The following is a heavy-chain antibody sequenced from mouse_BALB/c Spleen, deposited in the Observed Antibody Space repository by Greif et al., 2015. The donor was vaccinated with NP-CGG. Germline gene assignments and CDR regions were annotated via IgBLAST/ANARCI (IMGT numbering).Heavy chain of an antibody. J-gene: IGHJ3*01. CDR2: INPSNGGT. CDR1: GYTFTSYY. Sequence: VQLQQSGAELVKPGASVKLSCKASGYTFTSYYMYWVKQRPGQGLEWIGGINPSNGGTNFNEKFKSKATLTVDKSSSTASMQLSSLTSEDSAVYYCTRGGAYWGQGTLVTVSA. CDR3: TRGGAY. V-gene: IGHV1S81*02.